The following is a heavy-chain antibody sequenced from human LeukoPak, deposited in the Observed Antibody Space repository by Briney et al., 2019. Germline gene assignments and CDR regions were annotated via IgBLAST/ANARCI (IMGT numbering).Heavy chain of an antibody. D-gene: IGHD4-11*01. V-gene: IGHV1-2*06. CDR1: GYTFTSYG. J-gene: IGHJ6*02. Sequence: ASVKVSCKASGYTFTSYGISWVRQAPGQGLEWMGRINPNSGGTNYAQKFQGRVTMTRDTSISTAYMELSRLRSDDTAVYYCAAPVTTLRSYGMDVWGQGTTVTVSS. CDR2: INPNSGGT. CDR3: AAPVTTLRSYGMDV.